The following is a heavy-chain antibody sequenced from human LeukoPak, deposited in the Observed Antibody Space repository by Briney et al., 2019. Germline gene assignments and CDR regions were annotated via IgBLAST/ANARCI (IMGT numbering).Heavy chain of an antibody. Sequence: SQTLSLTCTVSGSSISSGGYYWSWIRQHPGKGLEWIGYIYYSGSTYYNPSLKSRVTISVDTSKNQFSLKLSSVTAADTAVYYCARGPYTAGLGSYYFDYWGQGTLVTVSS. D-gene: IGHD3-10*01. V-gene: IGHV4-31*03. J-gene: IGHJ4*02. CDR2: IYYSGST. CDR3: ARGPYTAGLGSYYFDY. CDR1: GSSISSGGYY.